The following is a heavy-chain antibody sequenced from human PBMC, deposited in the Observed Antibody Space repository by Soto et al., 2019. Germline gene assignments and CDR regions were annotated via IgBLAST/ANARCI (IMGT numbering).Heavy chain of an antibody. D-gene: IGHD3-22*01. CDR3: ARDYYDSSGYLLPDGYAY. CDR2: ISAYNGNT. Sequence: ASVKVSCKASGYTFTSYGISWVRQAPGQGLEWMGWISAYNGNTNYAQKLQGRVTMTTDTSTSTAYVELRSLRSDDTAVYYCARDYYDSSGYLLPDGYAYWGQGTLVTVSS. V-gene: IGHV1-18*04. J-gene: IGHJ4*02. CDR1: GYTFTSYG.